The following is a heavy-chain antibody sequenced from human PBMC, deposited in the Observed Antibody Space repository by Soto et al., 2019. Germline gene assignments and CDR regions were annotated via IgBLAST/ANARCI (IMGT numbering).Heavy chain of an antibody. J-gene: IGHJ4*02. CDR3: ARDYYTRLGHCSGGGCPLDY. CDR2: INSDGSST. Sequence: EVQLVESGGGLVQPGGSPRLSCAASGFTFSTYWMHWVRQAPGKGLVWVSRINSDGSSTNYADSVKGRFTISRDNAENTLYLEINNLRAEDTAVYYCARDYYTRLGHCSGGGCPLDYWGQGTLVTVSS. D-gene: IGHD2-15*01. CDR1: GFTFSTYW. V-gene: IGHV3-74*01.